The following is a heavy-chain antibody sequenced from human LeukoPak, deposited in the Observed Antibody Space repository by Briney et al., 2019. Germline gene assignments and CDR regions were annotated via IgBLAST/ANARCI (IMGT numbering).Heavy chain of an antibody. D-gene: IGHD5-18*01. V-gene: IGHV4-34*01. CDR3: ARGGIQLWSTPKYNWFDP. CDR2: INHSGST. CDR1: GGSFSGYY. J-gene: IGHJ5*02. Sequence: PSETLSLTCAVYGGSFSGYYWSWIRQPAPRGLDWMGEINHSGSTNYNPSLKRRVTISVDTSKQQSSLKLSSVTDADTAVYYCARGGIQLWSTPKYNWFDPWGQGTLVTVSS.